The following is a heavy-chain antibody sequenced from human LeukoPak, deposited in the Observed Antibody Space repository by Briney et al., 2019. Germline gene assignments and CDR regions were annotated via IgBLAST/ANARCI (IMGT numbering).Heavy chain of an antibody. D-gene: IGHD1-1*01. V-gene: IGHV4-59*11. Sequence: PSETLSLTCNVSGGSIRSHHWTWIRRAPGKRLEWIGYTFYTGATYYNPSLRSRVTISIDTSKNQFSLKVTSVTTADTAVYYCAKRDRGGWFDPWGQGTLVTVSS. CDR3: AKRDRGGWFDP. CDR2: TFYTGAT. CDR1: GGSIRSHH. J-gene: IGHJ5*02.